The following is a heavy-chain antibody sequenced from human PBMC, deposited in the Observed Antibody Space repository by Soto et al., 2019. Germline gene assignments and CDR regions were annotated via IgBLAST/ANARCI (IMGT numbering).Heavy chain of an antibody. CDR3: AKENGYSSSWFEFDY. J-gene: IGHJ4*02. D-gene: IGHD6-13*01. V-gene: IGHV3-23*01. Sequence: EVQLLESGGGLVQPGGSLRLSCAASGFTFSSYAMSWVRQAPGKGLEWVSAISGSGGFTYYADSGKGRFTISRDNSKNTLYLQMNSLRAEDTAVYYCAKENGYSSSWFEFDYWGQGTLVTVSS. CDR1: GFTFSSYA. CDR2: ISGSGGFT.